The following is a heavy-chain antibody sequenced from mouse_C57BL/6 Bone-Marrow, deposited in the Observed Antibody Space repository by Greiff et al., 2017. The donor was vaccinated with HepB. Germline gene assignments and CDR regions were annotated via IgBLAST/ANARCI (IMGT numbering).Heavy chain of an antibody. V-gene: IGHV5-4*01. CDR3: ARDRGSLYYAMDY. J-gene: IGHJ4*01. CDR1: GFTFSSYA. Sequence: EVQGVESGGGLVKPGGSLKLSCAASGFTFSSYAMSWVRQTPEKRLEWVATISDGGSYTYYPDNVKGRFTISRDNAKNNLYLQMSHLKSEDTAMYYCARDRGSLYYAMDYWGQGTSVTVSS. D-gene: IGHD1-1*01. CDR2: ISDGGSYT.